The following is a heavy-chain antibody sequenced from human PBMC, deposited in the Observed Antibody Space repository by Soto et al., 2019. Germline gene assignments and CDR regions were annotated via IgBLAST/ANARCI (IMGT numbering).Heavy chain of an antibody. Sequence: QVQLVESGGGVVQPGRSLRLSCAASGFSFSTYAMHWVRQAPGKGLGWVAVISSEGTTKYNSDSVKGRSTISRDNAKNTLYLEMNSLRPEDTAFYYCRRVAIVVPRDAFDIWGQGTMVTVSS. D-gene: IGHD2-15*01. CDR3: RRVAIVVPRDAFDI. V-gene: IGHV3-30-3*01. CDR2: ISSEGTTK. J-gene: IGHJ3*02. CDR1: GFSFSTYA.